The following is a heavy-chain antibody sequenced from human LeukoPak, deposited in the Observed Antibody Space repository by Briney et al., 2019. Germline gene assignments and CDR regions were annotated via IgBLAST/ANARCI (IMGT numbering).Heavy chain of an antibody. Sequence: PSETLSLTCAVYGGSFSGYYWSWIRQPPGKGLEWIGYIYYSGSTNYNPSLKSRVTISVDTSKNQFSLKLSSVTAADTAVYYCASLSSGWSAWFDPWGQGTLVTVSS. J-gene: IGHJ5*02. D-gene: IGHD6-19*01. V-gene: IGHV4-59*08. CDR3: ASLSSGWSAWFDP. CDR2: IYYSGST. CDR1: GGSFSGYY.